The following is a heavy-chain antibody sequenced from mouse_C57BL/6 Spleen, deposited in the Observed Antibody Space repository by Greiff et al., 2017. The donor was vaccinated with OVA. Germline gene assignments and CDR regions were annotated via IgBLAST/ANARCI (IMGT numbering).Heavy chain of an antibody. CDR2: IYPGSGST. CDR1: GYTFTSYW. CDR3: AKDDYDGY. D-gene: IGHD2-4*01. Sequence: QVQLQQPGAELVKPGASVKMSCKASGYTFTSYWITWVKQRPGQGLEWIGDIYPGSGSTNSNEKFKSKATLTVATSSTTAYMQLSSLTSEDTAVYYCAKDDYDGYWGKGTTRTVSS. J-gene: IGHJ2*01. V-gene: IGHV1-55*01.